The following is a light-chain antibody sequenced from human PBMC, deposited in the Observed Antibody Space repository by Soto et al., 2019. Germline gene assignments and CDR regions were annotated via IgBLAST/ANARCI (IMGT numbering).Light chain of an antibody. J-gene: IGLJ1*01. Sequence: QSALTQPPSASGSPGQSVTISCTGTSSDVGGYKYVSWYQQNPDKAPKLMIFEVNKRPPGVPERFSDSKSGNTASLDVYGVQAEDEADYYCSSYAGINNLGVFGTGTKVTVL. CDR2: EVN. CDR3: SSYAGINNLGV. V-gene: IGLV2-8*01. CDR1: SSDVGGYKY.